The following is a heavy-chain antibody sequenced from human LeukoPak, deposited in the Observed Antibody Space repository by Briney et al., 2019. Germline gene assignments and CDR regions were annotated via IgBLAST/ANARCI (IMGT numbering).Heavy chain of an antibody. Sequence: APVKVSCKASGYTFTGYYMHWVRQAPGQGLEWMGWINPNSGGTNYAQKFQGRVTMTRDTSISTAYMELSRLRSDGTAVYYCARGSGGSGHFDYWGQGTLVTVSS. CDR2: INPNSGGT. V-gene: IGHV1-2*02. CDR3: ARGSGGSGHFDY. D-gene: IGHD3-10*01. CDR1: GYTFTGYY. J-gene: IGHJ4*02.